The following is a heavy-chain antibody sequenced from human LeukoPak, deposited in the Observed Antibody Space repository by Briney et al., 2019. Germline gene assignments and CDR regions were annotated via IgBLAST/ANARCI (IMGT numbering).Heavy chain of an antibody. V-gene: IGHV4-34*01. Sequence: PSETLSLTCAVYGGSFSGYYWSWIRQPPGRGLEWIGEINHSGSTNYNPSLKSRVTISVDTSKNQFSLKLSSVTAADTAVYYCARAGQLVFIVDWGQGTLVTVPS. CDR2: INHSGST. CDR3: ARAGQLVFIVD. J-gene: IGHJ4*02. CDR1: GGSFSGYY. D-gene: IGHD6-6*01.